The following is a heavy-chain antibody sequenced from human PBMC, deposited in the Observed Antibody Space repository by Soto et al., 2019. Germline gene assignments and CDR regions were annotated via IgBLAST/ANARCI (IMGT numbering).Heavy chain of an antibody. J-gene: IGHJ6*02. CDR2: IHSGGSRI. Sequence: EVQLVESGGGLVQPGGSLILSCAASGFTFSTYHMNWVRQAPGKGLEWVSYIHSGGSRIYYADSVKGRFTISRDHAKNSLYLQMNSLRAEDTAVYYCARDGSTVTTNYHYAMDVWGQVPPVSVAS. CDR1: GFTFSTYH. CDR3: ARDGSTVTTNYHYAMDV. D-gene: IGHD4-17*01. V-gene: IGHV3-48*03.